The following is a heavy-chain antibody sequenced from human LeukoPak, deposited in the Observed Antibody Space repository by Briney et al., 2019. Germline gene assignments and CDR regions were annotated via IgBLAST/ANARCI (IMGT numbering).Heavy chain of an antibody. J-gene: IGHJ4*02. CDR2: ISAYNGNT. CDR3: ARDYYYGSGSPNYFDY. D-gene: IGHD3-10*01. V-gene: IGHV1-18*01. CDR1: GYTFTSYG. Sequence: VASVKVSCKASGYTFTSYGISWVRQAPGQGLEWMGWISAYNGNTNYAQKLQGRVTMTTDTSTSTAYMELRSLRSDDTAVYYCARDYYYGSGSPNYFDYWSQGTLVTVSS.